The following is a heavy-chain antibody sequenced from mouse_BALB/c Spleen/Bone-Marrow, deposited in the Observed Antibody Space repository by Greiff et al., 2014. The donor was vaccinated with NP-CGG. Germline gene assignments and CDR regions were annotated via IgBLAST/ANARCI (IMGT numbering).Heavy chain of an antibody. CDR3: AIYYYGSSGFAY. Sequence: EVQRVESGAELVKPGASVKSSCTASGFNIKDTYMHWVKQRPEQGLEWIGRIDPANGNTKYDPKFQGKATITADTSSNTAYLQLSSLTSEDTAVYYCAIYYYGSSGFAYWGQGTLVTVSA. J-gene: IGHJ3*01. CDR2: IDPANGNT. CDR1: GFNIKDTY. D-gene: IGHD1-1*01. V-gene: IGHV14-3*02.